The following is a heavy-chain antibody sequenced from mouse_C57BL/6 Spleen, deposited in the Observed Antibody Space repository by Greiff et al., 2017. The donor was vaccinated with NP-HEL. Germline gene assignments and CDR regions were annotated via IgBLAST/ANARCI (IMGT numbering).Heavy chain of an antibody. J-gene: IGHJ2*01. CDR1: GYAFSSYW. CDR3: ARGTTVVGQYYFDY. D-gene: IGHD1-1*01. CDR2: IYPGDGDT. Sequence: QVQLQQSGAELVKPGASVKISCKASGYAFSSYWMNWVKQRPGKGLEWIGQIYPGDGDTNYNGKFKGKATLTADKSSSTAYMQLSSLTSEDSAVYFCARGTTVVGQYYFDYWGQGTTLTVSS. V-gene: IGHV1-80*01.